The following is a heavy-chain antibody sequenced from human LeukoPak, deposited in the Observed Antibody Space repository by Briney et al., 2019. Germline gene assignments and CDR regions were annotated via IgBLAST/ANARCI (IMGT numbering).Heavy chain of an antibody. CDR3: ARDRGYKGHYFDY. J-gene: IGHJ4*02. CDR2: INAGNGNT. Sequence: EAPVKVSCKASGYTFTSYAMHWVRQAPGQRLEWMGWINAGNGNTKYSQKFQGRVTITRDTSASTAYMELSSLRSEDTAVYYCARDRGYKGHYFDYWGQGTLVTVSS. CDR1: GYTFTSYA. D-gene: IGHD3-10*01. V-gene: IGHV1-3*01.